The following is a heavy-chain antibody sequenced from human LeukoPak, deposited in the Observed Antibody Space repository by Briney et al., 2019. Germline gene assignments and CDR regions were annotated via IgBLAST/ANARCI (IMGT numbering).Heavy chain of an antibody. Sequence: GGSLRLSCAASGFTFSNYWMHWVRQAPGKGLVWVSRINGDGRSTTYADSVKGRFTISRDNAENTLYLQMNSLRAEDTAVYYCARVLRGIAVALDYWGQGTLATVSS. D-gene: IGHD6-19*01. V-gene: IGHV3-74*01. CDR1: GFTFSNYW. CDR3: ARVLRGIAVALDY. J-gene: IGHJ4*02. CDR2: INGDGRST.